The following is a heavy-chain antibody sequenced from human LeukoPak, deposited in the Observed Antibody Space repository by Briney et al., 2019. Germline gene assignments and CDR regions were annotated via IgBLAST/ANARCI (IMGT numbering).Heavy chain of an antibody. Sequence: SETLSLTCAVYGGSFSGYYWSWIRQPPGKGLEWIGEINHSGSTNYNPSLKSRVTISVDTFKNQFSLKLSSVTAADTAVYYCAYDYGDYVGYWGQGTLVTVSS. D-gene: IGHD4-17*01. CDR3: AYDYGDYVGY. V-gene: IGHV4-34*01. J-gene: IGHJ4*02. CDR1: GGSFSGYY. CDR2: INHSGST.